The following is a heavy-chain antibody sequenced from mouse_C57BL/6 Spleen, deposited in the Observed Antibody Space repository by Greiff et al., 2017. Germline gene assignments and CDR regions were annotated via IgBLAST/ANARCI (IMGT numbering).Heavy chain of an antibody. CDR3: ARPYDYGYFDY. CDR2: IDPSDSYT. V-gene: IGHV1-69*01. J-gene: IGHJ2*01. CDR1: GYTFTSYW. Sequence: QVQLQQPGAELVMPGASVKLSCKASGYTFTSYWMHWVKQRPGHGLEWIGEIDPSDSYTNYNQKFKGKSTLTVDKSSSTAYMQLSSLTSEDSAVYYCARPYDYGYFDYWGQGTTLTVSS. D-gene: IGHD2-4*01.